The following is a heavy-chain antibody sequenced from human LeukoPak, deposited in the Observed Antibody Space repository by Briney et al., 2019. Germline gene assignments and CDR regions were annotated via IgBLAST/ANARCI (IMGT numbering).Heavy chain of an antibody. CDR1: GYTFTSYD. CDR3: ARGRDFWSGYRI. CDR2: MNPNSGNT. Sequence: ASVTVSCEASGYTFTSYDMNWVRQAPGQGLEWMGWMNPNSGNTGYAQKFQGRVTMTRNTSISTAYMELSSLRSEDTAVYYCARGRDFWSGYRIWGQGTMVTVSS. V-gene: IGHV1-8*01. J-gene: IGHJ3*02. D-gene: IGHD3-3*01.